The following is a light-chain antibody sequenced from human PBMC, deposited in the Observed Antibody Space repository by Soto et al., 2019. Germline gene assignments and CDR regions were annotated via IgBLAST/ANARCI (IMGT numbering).Light chain of an antibody. CDR2: AAS. J-gene: IGKJ1*01. CDR1: QTDSTNY. Sequence: IVLTQSPVTLSLSQGERATLSCRASQTDSTNYLAWYKQKPGQAPRLLIYAASTRATGIPDRFGGSVSGKDFTLTISRLGPEDFAVYYCQQYGNWPWTFGQGTEVEIK. V-gene: IGKV3-20*01. CDR3: QQYGNWPWT.